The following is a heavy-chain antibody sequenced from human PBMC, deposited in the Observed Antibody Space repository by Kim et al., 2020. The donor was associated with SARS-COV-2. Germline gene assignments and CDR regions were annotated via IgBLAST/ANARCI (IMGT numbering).Heavy chain of an antibody. CDR2: IYYSGST. V-gene: IGHV4-39*01. J-gene: IGHJ4*02. D-gene: IGHD5-12*01. CDR3: ARSRWLQLDFDY. CDR1: GGSISSSSYY. Sequence: SETLSLTCTVSGGSISSSSYYWGWIRQPPGKGLEWIGSIYYSGSTYYNPSLKSRVTISVDTSKNQFSLKLSSVTAADTAVYYCARSRWLQLDFDYWGQGT.